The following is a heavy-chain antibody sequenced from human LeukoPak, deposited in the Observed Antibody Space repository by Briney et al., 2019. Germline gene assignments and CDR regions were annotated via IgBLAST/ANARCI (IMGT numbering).Heavy chain of an antibody. CDR2: ISWNSGSI. Sequence: GGSLRLSCAASGFTFDDYAMHWVRQAPGKGLEWVSGISWNSGSIGYADSVKGRFTISRDNAKNSLYLQMNSLRAEDTALYYCAKDKGTPLSPFDYWGQGTLVTVSS. CDR3: AKDKGTPLSPFDY. V-gene: IGHV3-9*01. D-gene: IGHD2-15*01. CDR1: GFTFDDYA. J-gene: IGHJ4*02.